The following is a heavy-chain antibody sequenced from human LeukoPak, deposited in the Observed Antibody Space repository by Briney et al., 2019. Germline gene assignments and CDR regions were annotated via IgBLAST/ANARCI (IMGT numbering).Heavy chain of an antibody. J-gene: IGHJ4*02. Sequence: PGGSLRLSCAASGFTFSSYWMSWVRQAPGKGLEWVANIKQDGSEKYYVDSVKGRFTISRDNAKNSLYLQMNSLRAEDTAVYYCARAQRRILRTMVYWGQGTLVTVSS. CDR3: ARAQRRILRTMVY. V-gene: IGHV3-7*01. CDR2: IKQDGSEK. CDR1: GFTFSSYW. D-gene: IGHD3-10*01.